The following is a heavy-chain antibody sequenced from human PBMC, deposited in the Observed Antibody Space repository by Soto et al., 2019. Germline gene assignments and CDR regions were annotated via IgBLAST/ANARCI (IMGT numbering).Heavy chain of an antibody. CDR3: ARVPPPCGGSCFTSYFDY. J-gene: IGHJ4*02. D-gene: IGHD2-15*01. CDR1: GGSISSYY. Sequence: SETLSLTCTVSGGSISSYYWSWIRQPPGKGLEWIGYIYYSGSTNYNPSLKSRVTISVDTSKNQFSLKLSSVTAAGTAVYYCARVPPPCGGSCFTSYFDYWGQGTLVTVSS. V-gene: IGHV4-59*01. CDR2: IYYSGST.